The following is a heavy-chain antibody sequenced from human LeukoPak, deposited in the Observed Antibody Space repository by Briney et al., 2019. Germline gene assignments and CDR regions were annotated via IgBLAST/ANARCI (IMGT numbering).Heavy chain of an antibody. J-gene: IGHJ4*02. CDR3: TRDRGAYNLYDY. CDR2: IRSKAYGETA. CDR1: GFKFGDYV. D-gene: IGHD1-1*01. Sequence: GGSLRLSCTGSGFKFGDYVMSWFRQAPGKGLEWVGFIRSKAYGETADYAASVKGRFTISRDDSKAIAYLQMNSLKTEDTAVYHCTRDRGAYNLYDYWGQGTLVTVSS. V-gene: IGHV3-49*03.